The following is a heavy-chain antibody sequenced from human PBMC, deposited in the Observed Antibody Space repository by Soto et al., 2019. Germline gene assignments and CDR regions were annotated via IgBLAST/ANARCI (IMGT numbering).Heavy chain of an antibody. V-gene: IGHV3-11*06. Sequence: QVQLVESGGGLVKPGGSLRLSCAASGFTFSDYYMSWIRQAPGKGLEWVSYISSSSSYTNYADSVKGRFTISRDNAKNSLYLQMNSLRAEDTAVYYCAREVSSGWYTRSPDYWGQGTLVTVSS. CDR2: ISSSSSYT. D-gene: IGHD6-19*01. CDR1: GFTFSDYY. J-gene: IGHJ4*02. CDR3: AREVSSGWYTRSPDY.